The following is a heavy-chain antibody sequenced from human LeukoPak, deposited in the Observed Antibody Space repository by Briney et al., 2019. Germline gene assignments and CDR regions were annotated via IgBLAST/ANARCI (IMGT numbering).Heavy chain of an antibody. V-gene: IGHV3-30-3*01. Sequence: PGGSLRLSCAASGFTFSSYAMPWVRQAPGKGLEWVAVISYDGSNKYYADSVKGRFTISRDNSKNTLYLQMNSLRAEGTAVYYCARDAGDYGDYWGQGTLVTVSS. J-gene: IGHJ4*02. CDR2: ISYDGSNK. CDR3: ARDAGDYGDY. CDR1: GFTFSSYA.